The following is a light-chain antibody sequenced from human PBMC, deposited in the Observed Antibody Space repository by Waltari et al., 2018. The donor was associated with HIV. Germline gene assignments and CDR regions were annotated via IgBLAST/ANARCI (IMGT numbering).Light chain of an antibody. CDR1: SSNIGSNT. J-gene: IGLJ1*01. CDR2: SNN. V-gene: IGLV1-44*01. CDR3: AAGDDSLNGYV. Sequence: QSVLTQPPSASGTPGQRVTISCSGSSSNIGSNTVNWYQQLPGTAPKLLIYSNNRPPTGIPDRFTGSKSGASASLAISGLQSEDEADYYCAAGDDSLNGYVFGTGTKVTVL.